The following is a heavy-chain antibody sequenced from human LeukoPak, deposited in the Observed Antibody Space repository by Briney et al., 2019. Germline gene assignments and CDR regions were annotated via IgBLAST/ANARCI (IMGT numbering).Heavy chain of an antibody. CDR2: ISYDGSNK. CDR3: ARGLWF. V-gene: IGHV3-30-3*01. CDR1: GFTFSSYA. J-gene: IGHJ4*02. Sequence: GRSLRLSCAASGFTFSSYAMHWVRQAPGKGLEWVAVISYDGSNKYYADSVKGRFTISRDNSKNTLYLQMNSLRAEDTAVYYCARGLWFWGQGTLVTVSS. D-gene: IGHD3/OR15-3a*01.